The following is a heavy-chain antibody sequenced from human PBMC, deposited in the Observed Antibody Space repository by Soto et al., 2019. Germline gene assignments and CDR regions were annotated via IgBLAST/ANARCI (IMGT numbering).Heavy chain of an antibody. Sequence: PSETLSLTCTVSGGSISSGGYYWNWIRQHPGKGLEWIGYIYYSGSTYYNPSLKSRVTISVDTSKNQFSLKLSSVTAADMAVYYCALDSSGYYGLFDYWGQGTLVTVSS. CDR2: IYYSGST. D-gene: IGHD3-22*01. CDR3: ALDSSGYYGLFDY. CDR1: GGSISSGGYY. J-gene: IGHJ4*02. V-gene: IGHV4-31*03.